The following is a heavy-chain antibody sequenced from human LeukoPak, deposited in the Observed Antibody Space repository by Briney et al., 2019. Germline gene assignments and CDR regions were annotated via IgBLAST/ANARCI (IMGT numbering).Heavy chain of an antibody. V-gene: IGHV3-7*01. J-gene: IGHJ4*02. Sequence: HPGGSLRLSCAASGFTFSTFWMTWVRQAPGKGLEWVAHIKPDGSKEDYVDSVKGRFTISRDNAKNPLYLQMSSLRVEDTAIYYCARDGWAYLLDYWGQGILVTVSS. CDR3: ARDGWAYLLDY. CDR1: GFTFSTFW. CDR2: IKPDGSKE. D-gene: IGHD3-16*01.